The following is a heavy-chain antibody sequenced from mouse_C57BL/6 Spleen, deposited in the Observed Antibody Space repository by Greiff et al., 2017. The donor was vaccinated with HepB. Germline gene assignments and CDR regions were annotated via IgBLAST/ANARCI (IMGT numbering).Heavy chain of an antibody. CDR2: IYPGDGDT. J-gene: IGHJ2*01. V-gene: IGHV1-82*01. Sequence: QVQLQQSGPELVKPGASVKISCKASGYAFSSSWMNWVKQRPGKGLEWIGRIYPGDGDTNYNGKFKGKATLTADKSSSTAYMQLSSLTSEDSAVYFCARDYDYDDPYFDYWGQGTTLTVSS. D-gene: IGHD2-4*01. CDR1: GYAFSSSW. CDR3: ARDYDYDDPYFDY.